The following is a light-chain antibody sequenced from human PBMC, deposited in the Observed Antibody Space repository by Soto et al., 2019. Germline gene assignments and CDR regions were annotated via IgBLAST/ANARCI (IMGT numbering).Light chain of an antibody. CDR2: EGS. CDR1: SSDVRNYHL. CDR3: CSYGGSSTFDV. Sequence: QSALTQPASVSGAPGQSSTISCTGSSSDVRNYHLVSWYQQYPGKAPKLIIYEGSKRPSGVSNRFSGSRSGNTASLTISGLQPEDEADYYCCSYGGSSTFDVYGTGTKATVL. V-gene: IGLV2-23*03. J-gene: IGLJ1*01.